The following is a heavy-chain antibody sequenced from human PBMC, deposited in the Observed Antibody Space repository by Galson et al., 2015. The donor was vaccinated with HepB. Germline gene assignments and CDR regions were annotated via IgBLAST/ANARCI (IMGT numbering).Heavy chain of an antibody. Sequence: SLRLSCAASGFTFDDYAMHWVRQAPGKGLEWVSGISWNSGSIGYADSVKGRFTISRDNFKNTLYLQMNSLRVEDTAVYYCVRGSGGSGYDYWGDSWGQGTLVTVSS. CDR1: GFTFDDYA. CDR3: VRGSGGSGYDYWGDS. D-gene: IGHD3-22*01. CDR2: ISWNSGSI. J-gene: IGHJ4*02. V-gene: IGHV3-9*01.